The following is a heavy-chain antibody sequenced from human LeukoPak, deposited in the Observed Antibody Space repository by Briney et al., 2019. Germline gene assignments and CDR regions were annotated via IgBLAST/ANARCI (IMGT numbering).Heavy chain of an antibody. CDR3: ASSLGGQQTYYYDSSGLDY. V-gene: IGHV1-2*02. J-gene: IGHJ4*02. CDR1: GYTFTGYY. D-gene: IGHD3-22*01. CDR2: INPNSGGT. Sequence: ASVKVSCKASGYTFTGYYMHWVRQAPGQGLEWMGWINPNSGGTNYAQKFQGRVTMTRDTSISTAYMELSRLRSDDTAVYYRASSLGGQQTYYYDSSGLDYWGQGTLVTVSS.